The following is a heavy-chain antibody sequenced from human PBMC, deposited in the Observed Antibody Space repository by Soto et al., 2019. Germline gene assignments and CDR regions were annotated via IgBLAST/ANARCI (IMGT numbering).Heavy chain of an antibody. J-gene: IGHJ6*02. CDR3: ASLYCSSTSGYADYYYGMDV. D-gene: IGHD2-2*01. CDR2: IYYSGST. Sequence: QLQLQESGPGLVKPSETLSLTCTVSGGSISSSSYYWGWIRQPPGKGLEWIGSIYYSGSTYYNPSLKSRVTISVDTSKNQFSLKLSSVTAAYTAVYYCASLYCSSTSGYADYYYGMDVWGQGTTVTVSS. CDR1: GGSISSSSYY. V-gene: IGHV4-39*01.